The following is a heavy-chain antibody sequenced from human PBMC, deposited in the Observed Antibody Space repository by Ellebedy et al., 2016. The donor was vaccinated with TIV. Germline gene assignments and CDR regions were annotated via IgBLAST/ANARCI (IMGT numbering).Heavy chain of an antibody. J-gene: IGHJ4*02. Sequence: GESLKISCAASGYSFTSYWIGWVRQMPGKGLEWMANIYPGDSNTAYSPSFQGQFTISADKSSSSAYLQWRSLKASDTAMYYCVRGPLGYCSGGSCPADYWGQGTLVTVSS. D-gene: IGHD2-15*01. V-gene: IGHV5-51*01. CDR3: VRGPLGYCSGGSCPADY. CDR2: IYPGDSNT. CDR1: GYSFTSYW.